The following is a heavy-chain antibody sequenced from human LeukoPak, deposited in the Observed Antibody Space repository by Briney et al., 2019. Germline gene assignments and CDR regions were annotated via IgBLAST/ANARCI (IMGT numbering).Heavy chain of an antibody. CDR1: GFTFSSYA. V-gene: IGHV3-23*01. D-gene: IGHD2-15*01. Sequence: GGSLRLSCAASGFTFSSYAMSWVRQAPGKGLEWVSAISGSGGSTYYADSVKGWFTISRDNSKNTLYLQMNSLRAEDTAVYYCAREGGYCYGASCRFFDSWGQGTLLTVSS. CDR2: ISGSGGST. CDR3: AREGGYCYGASCRFFDS. J-gene: IGHJ4*02.